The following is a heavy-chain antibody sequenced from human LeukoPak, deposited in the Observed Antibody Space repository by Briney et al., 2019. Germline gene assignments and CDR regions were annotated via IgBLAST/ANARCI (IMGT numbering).Heavy chain of an antibody. CDR1: GFTFSHAW. Sequence: NPGGSLRLSCAASGFTFSHAWMSWVRQAPGEGLEWVGRIKSKSDGETTDYAAPVKGRFSISRDDSKDTLYLQMNSLKTEDTALYFCTTSRLLYNRDYWGQGTLVTVSS. D-gene: IGHD5-24*01. CDR3: TTSRLLYNRDY. V-gene: IGHV3-15*01. CDR2: IKSKSDGETT. J-gene: IGHJ4*02.